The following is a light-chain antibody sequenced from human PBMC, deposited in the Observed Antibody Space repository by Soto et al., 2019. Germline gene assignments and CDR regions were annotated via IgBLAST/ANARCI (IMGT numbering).Light chain of an antibody. V-gene: IGKV1-5*01. CDR1: QSVNHW. J-gene: IGKJ1*01. CDR3: QQYDSYWT. CDR2: DVS. Sequence: TQAPPTFLASRGTIISKSFRASQSVNHWLAWYQRKPGKAPKLLILDVSTLESGIPSRFSGSGSGTEFTLTISSLHSDDFATYYCQQYDSYWTFGQGTKVDIK.